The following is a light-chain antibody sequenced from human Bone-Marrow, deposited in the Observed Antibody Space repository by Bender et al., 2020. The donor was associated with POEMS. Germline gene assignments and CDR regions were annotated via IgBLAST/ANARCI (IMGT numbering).Light chain of an antibody. Sequence: QSALTQPASVSGSPGQSITISCTGTSSDVGGYNYVSWYQQHPGKAPKVMIYDVSNRPSGVSNRFSGSKSGHTASLTISGLQAEDEADYYCCSYAGSSTFVFGTGTKVTVL. CDR3: CSYAGSSTFV. J-gene: IGLJ1*01. CDR2: DVS. CDR1: SSDVGGYNY. V-gene: IGLV2-14*01.